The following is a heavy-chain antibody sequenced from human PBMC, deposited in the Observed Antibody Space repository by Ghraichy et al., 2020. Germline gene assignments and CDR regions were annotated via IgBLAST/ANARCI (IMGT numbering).Heavy chain of an antibody. D-gene: IGHD6-13*01. CDR1: GGSISSYY. CDR3: ARVVAAAGRMDY. J-gene: IGHJ4*02. V-gene: IGHV4-59*01. Sequence: ESLNISCTVSGGSISSYYWSWIRQPPGKGLEWIGYIYYSGSTNYNPSLKSRVTISVDTSKNQFSLKLSSVTAADTAVYYCARVVAAAGRMDYWDQGTLVTVSS. CDR2: IYYSGST.